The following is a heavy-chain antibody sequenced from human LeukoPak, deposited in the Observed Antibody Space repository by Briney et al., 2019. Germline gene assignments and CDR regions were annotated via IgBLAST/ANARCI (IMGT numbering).Heavy chain of an antibody. CDR3: ARWGGTRQYYFDY. Sequence: GGSLRLSCAVSGSIFSDYGLHWVRQAPGKGLEWVAVTRFDGSIKQYADSVKGRFTISRDDSKNTLYLQMNFLKSEDTAVYYCARWGGTRQYYFDYWGQGTLVTVSS. D-gene: IGHD1-1*01. J-gene: IGHJ4*02. V-gene: IGHV3-33*01. CDR2: TRFDGSIK. CDR1: GSIFSDYG.